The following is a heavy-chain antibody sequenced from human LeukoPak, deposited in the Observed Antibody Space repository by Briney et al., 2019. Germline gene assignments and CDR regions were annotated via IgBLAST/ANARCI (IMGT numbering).Heavy chain of an antibody. CDR3: ARVRGSRVDY. V-gene: IGHV4-59*01. CDR2: SRYSGST. J-gene: IGHJ4*02. CDR1: GGSISSYY. D-gene: IGHD1-26*01. Sequence: SETLSLTCTVSGGSISSYYWTWIRQPPGKGLEWIGYSRYSGSTSYNPSLKSRVTISVDTSKNQFSLKLSSVTAADTAVYYCARVRGSRVDYWGQGTLVTVSS.